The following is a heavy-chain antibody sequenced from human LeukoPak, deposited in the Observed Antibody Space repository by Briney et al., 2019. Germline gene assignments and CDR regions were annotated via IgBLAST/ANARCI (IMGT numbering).Heavy chain of an antibody. Sequence: PGGSLRLSCAASGFTVSSNYMSWVRQAPGKGLEWVSAVYRAGRTYYADSVKGRFTISRDNSKNTMYLQMNSLRAEDTAVYYCARDLEVRGGAAAGRPYYYYYAMDVWGQGTTVTVSS. CDR1: GFTVSSNY. CDR3: ARDLEVRGGAAAGRPYYYYYAMDV. V-gene: IGHV3-53*01. CDR2: VYRAGRT. D-gene: IGHD6-13*01. J-gene: IGHJ6*02.